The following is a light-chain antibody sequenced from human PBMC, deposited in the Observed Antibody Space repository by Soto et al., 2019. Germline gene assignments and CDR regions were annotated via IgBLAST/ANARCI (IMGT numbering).Light chain of an antibody. J-gene: IGKJ2*01. CDR2: DAS. V-gene: IGKV3-11*01. CDR3: QQRGDWPLYT. Sequence: EIVLTQSPAPLSFSPGERATLSCRASQSISYNLAWYQQKPGQAPRLLIYDASNRATGVPARFSGSGSGTDFTLSISSLEPEYFAVYYCQQRGDWPLYTFAQGSRMEIK. CDR1: QSISYN.